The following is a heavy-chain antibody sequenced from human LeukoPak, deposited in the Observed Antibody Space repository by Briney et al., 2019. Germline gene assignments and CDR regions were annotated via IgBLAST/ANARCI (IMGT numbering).Heavy chain of an antibody. J-gene: IGHJ4*02. Sequence: GGSLRLSCAASGFTFSNYAMSWVRQAPGKGLEWVSGISDGGVSTYHADSVMGRFTVSRDNSKNTLFLLMNSLRAEDTAVYYCAKKMGTIRGFDYWGQGTLATVSS. CDR3: AKKMGTIRGFDY. V-gene: IGHV3-23*01. CDR1: GFTFSNYA. CDR2: ISDGGVST. D-gene: IGHD5-24*01.